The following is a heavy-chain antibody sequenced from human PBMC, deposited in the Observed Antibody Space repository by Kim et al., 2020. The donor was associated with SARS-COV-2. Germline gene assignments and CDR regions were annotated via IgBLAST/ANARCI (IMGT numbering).Heavy chain of an antibody. V-gene: IGHV3-23*01. CDR1: GFSFGDYI. CDR2: ISAKGDT. J-gene: IGHJ6*04. D-gene: IGHD3-10*01. Sequence: GGSLRLSCAASGFSFGDYIMTWLRQAPGKGPEWVAGISAKGDTYYADSVKGRFIVSRVNSKNTVYLQMNSLGTEDTAVYFCAKDAKADLLWFGGGNYYRMDVWGRGTTVSVSS. CDR3: AKDAKADLLWFGGGNYYRMDV.